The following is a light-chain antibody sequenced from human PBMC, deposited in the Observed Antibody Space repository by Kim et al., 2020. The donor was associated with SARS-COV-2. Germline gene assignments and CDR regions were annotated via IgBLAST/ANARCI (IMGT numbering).Light chain of an antibody. J-gene: IGKJ4*01. CDR1: QTVASNY. V-gene: IGKV3-20*01. CDR3: QQSSSSPLT. Sequence: SPGGRATLSCRASQTVASNYLNWYQQRPGQAPRLLIFGSSIRATGIPDRFSGSGSGADFTLTISRLEPEDFAVYYCQQSSSSPLTFGGGTKVDIK. CDR2: GSS.